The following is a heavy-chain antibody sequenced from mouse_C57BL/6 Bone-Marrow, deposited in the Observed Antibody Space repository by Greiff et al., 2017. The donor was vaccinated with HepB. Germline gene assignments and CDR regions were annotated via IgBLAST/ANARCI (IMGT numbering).Heavy chain of an antibody. V-gene: IGHV1-61*01. Sequence: QVQLQQPGAELVRPGSSVKLSCKASGYTFTSYWMDWVKQRPGQGLEWIGNIYPSDSETHYNQKFKDKATLTVDKSSSTAYMQLSSLTSEDSAVYYCARRVIKWDKYFDVWGTGTTVTVSS. CDR3: ARRVIKWDKYFDV. CDR1: GYTFTSYW. CDR2: IYPSDSET. J-gene: IGHJ1*03. D-gene: IGHD1-3*01.